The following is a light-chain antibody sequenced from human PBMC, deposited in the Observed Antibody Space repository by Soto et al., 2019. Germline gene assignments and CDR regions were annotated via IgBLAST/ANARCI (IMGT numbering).Light chain of an antibody. J-gene: IGLJ1*01. CDR3: SSHTSRSTFYV. CDR1: SSDVGGYNY. Sequence: QSALTQPASVSGSPGQSITISCTGTSSDVGGYNYVSWYQQHPGKAPKLMIYDVSNRPSGVSNRFSGSKSGNTASLTISGLQAEDEADYYCSSHTSRSTFYVFGTGAKVTVL. V-gene: IGLV2-14*01. CDR2: DVS.